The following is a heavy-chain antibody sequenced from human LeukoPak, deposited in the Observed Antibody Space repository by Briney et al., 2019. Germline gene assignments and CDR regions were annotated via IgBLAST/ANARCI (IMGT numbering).Heavy chain of an antibody. Sequence: PGGSLRLSSAASGFTFSSYAMSGVRQAPGKGLERVSAISGSGGSTYYTDSVTGRYTISRDNSKNTLYLQMNGLRAEDTAVYYCARGLTPEYRTEKVAGTFDYWGQGTLVTVSS. J-gene: IGHJ4*02. V-gene: IGHV3-23*01. D-gene: IGHD6-19*01. CDR1: GFTFSSYA. CDR2: ISGSGGST. CDR3: ARGLTPEYRTEKVAGTFDY.